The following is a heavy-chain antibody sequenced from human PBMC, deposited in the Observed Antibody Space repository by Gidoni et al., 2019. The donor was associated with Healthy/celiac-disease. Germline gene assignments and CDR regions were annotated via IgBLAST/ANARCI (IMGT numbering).Heavy chain of an antibody. V-gene: IGHV1-69*17. CDR2: IIPIFGIA. D-gene: IGHD4-17*01. J-gene: IGHJ6*02. CDR3: ASWFEGRGDYDGLDYYYYGMDV. CDR1: GGTFSSYA. Sequence: QVQLVQSGAEVTKPESSVKVSCTASGGTFSSYAISWVRQAPGQGLEWMGGIIPIFGIANDAQKFQGRVTITADKSTSTAYMELSSLRSEDTAVYYCASWFEGRGDYDGLDYYYYGMDVWGQGTTVTVSS.